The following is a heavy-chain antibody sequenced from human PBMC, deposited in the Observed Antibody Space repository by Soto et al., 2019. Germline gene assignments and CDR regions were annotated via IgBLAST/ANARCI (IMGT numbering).Heavy chain of an antibody. CDR3: ARDNGSSSWHSFDH. D-gene: IGHD2-2*01. J-gene: IGHJ4*02. CDR1: GFTFSQFP. V-gene: IGHV3-48*01. CDR2: ISTGSSAI. Sequence: EVQLVESGGNLVQPGESLRLSCAASGFTFSQFPMNWVRQAPGKGLEWISYISTGSSAIHYADSVRGRFTIFRDEATNSLYLQMNSLRAEDTAVYYCARDNGSSSWHSFDHWGQGTLVTVSS.